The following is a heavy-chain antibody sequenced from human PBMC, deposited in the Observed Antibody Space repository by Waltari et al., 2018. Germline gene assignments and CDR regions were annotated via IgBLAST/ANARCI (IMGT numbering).Heavy chain of an antibody. CDR1: SFTFSRYW. J-gene: IGHJ5*02. CDR2: IRHDGDAK. CDR3: ARGGSYINS. V-gene: IGHV3-7*04. Sequence: DVQLVDSGGGSVQPGGSLSLSWWACSFTFSRYWVSGVRQAPGKGLGGVANIRHDGDAKDYVDSVKGRFTIPRDNAKNSLFLQMNSLKAEDTAVYYCARGGSYINSWGQGTRVTVSA. D-gene: IGHD3-16*01.